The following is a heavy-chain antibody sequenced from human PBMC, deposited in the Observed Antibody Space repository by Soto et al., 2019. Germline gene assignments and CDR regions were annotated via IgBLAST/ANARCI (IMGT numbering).Heavy chain of an antibody. J-gene: IGHJ4*02. CDR1: GFSFSSYG. CDR2: ISYDGTDE. CDR3: AKQESGWNDHFDY. V-gene: IGHV3-30*18. Sequence: QVQLVESGGGVVQPGRSLRLSCAASGFSFSSYGMHWVRQAPGKGLEWVAMISYDGTDEYYADSVKGRFTISRDNSKNAVYLQMNSLRAEDTAVFYCAKQESGWNDHFDYWGQGTLVTVSS. D-gene: IGHD1-1*01.